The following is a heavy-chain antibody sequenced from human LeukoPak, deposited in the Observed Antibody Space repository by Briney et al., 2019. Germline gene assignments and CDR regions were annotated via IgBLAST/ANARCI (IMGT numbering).Heavy chain of an antibody. V-gene: IGHV1-2*02. D-gene: IGHD2-15*01. J-gene: IGHJ4*02. CDR1: GYSFTDNY. Sequence: GASVKVSCKASGYSFTDNYMHWVRQAPGQGLEWMGWISPNSGDTQYAQKFQGRVTMTRDTSITTAYMELSRLTSDDTAVYYSARDVDPYCNLGSCYDYWGQGTLVSVSS. CDR2: ISPNSGDT. CDR3: ARDVDPYCNLGSCYDY.